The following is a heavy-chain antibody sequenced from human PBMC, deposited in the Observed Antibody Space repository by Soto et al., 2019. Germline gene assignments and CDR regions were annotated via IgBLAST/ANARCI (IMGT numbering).Heavy chain of an antibody. D-gene: IGHD3-10*01. V-gene: IGHV4-34*01. CDR3: ARLRVPAATSYYGLGSPTWYYFDY. CDR1: GGSFSGYY. Sequence: PSETLSLTCAVYGGSFSGYYWSWIRQPPGKGLEWIGEINHSGSTNYNPSLKSRVTISVDTSKNQFSLKLSSVTAADTAVYYCARLRVPAATSYYGLGSPTWYYFDYWGPGRTVTV. J-gene: IGHJ4*03. CDR2: INHSGST.